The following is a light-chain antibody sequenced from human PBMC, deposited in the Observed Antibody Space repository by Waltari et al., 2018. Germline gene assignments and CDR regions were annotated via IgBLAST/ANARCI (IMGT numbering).Light chain of an antibody. Sequence: DIQMTQSPSTLSASVGDRVTITCRASNSISTWLAWYQQKQGKAPKLLIYEASSVENGVPSRFSGSGSGTEFTLTISSLQPDDFATYYCQQFKTYPIPFGRGTKVDIK. CDR1: NSISTW. J-gene: IGKJ3*01. V-gene: IGKV1-5*03. CDR3: QQFKTYPIP. CDR2: EAS.